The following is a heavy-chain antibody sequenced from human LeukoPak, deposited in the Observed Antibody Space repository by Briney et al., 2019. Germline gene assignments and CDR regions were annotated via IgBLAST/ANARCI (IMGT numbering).Heavy chain of an antibody. CDR2: IYYSGST. CDR3: ARGNGGSYYWWFDP. V-gene: IGHV4-59*01. D-gene: IGHD1-26*01. Sequence: SETLSLTCTVSGGSISNYYWSWIRQPPGKGLEWIGYIYYSGSTNYNPSLKSRVTISVDTSKNQFSLKLSSVTAADTAVYYCARGNGGSYYWWFDPWGQGTLVTVSS. CDR1: GGSISNYY. J-gene: IGHJ5*02.